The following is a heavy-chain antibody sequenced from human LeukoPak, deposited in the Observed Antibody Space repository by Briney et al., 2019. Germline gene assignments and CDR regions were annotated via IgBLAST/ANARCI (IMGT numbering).Heavy chain of an antibody. CDR1: GITFSSYS. CDR3: ARYRLITGATRYGGLDY. Sequence: QPGGSLRLSCGASGITFSSYSMNWVRQAPGKGLEWVSYISSSGSTKYYADSVKGRFTISRDNARNSLYLQMNSLRAEDTAVYYCARYRLITGATRYGGLDYWGQGTLVTVSS. J-gene: IGHJ4*02. D-gene: IGHD1-20*01. V-gene: IGHV3-48*01. CDR2: ISSSGSTK.